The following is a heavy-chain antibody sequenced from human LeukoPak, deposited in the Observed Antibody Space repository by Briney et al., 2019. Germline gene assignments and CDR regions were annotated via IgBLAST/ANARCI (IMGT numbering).Heavy chain of an antibody. CDR2: TYYRSKWYN. Sequence: SQTLSLTCAISGDSVSSNSAAWNWIRQSPSRGLKWLGRTYYRSKWYNDYAVSVKSRITINPDTSKNQFSLQLNSVTPEDTAVYYCARDGHHDHGDPHRPRGIDYWGQGTLVTVSS. CDR3: ARDGHHDHGDPHRPRGIDY. D-gene: IGHD4-17*01. J-gene: IGHJ4*02. CDR1: GDSVSSNSAA. V-gene: IGHV6-1*01.